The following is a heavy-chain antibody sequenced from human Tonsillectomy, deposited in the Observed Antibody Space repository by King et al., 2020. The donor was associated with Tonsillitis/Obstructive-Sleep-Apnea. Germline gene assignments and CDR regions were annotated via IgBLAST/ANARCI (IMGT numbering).Heavy chain of an antibody. D-gene: IGHD4-17*01. V-gene: IGHV3-7*01. J-gene: IGHJ2*01. Sequence: QLVQSGGGLVQPGGSLRLSCAASGFSFIAYWMSWVRQAPGKGLEWVANIKQDGSEKYYVDSVKGRFTISRDKAKNSLYLQMNSLRAEDTALYYCARDDYYGDSYFDIWGRGTLVTVSS. CDR2: IKQDGSEK. CDR1: GFSFIAYW. CDR3: ARDDYYGDSYFDI.